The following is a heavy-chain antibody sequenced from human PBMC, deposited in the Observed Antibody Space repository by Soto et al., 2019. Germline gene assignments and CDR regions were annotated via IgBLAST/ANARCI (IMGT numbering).Heavy chain of an antibody. CDR1: GGSFSGYY. Sequence: QVQLQQWGAGLLKPSETLSLTCAVYGGSFSGYYWSWIRQPPGKGLEWIGEINHSGSTNYNPSLKSRFTISVDTSKNQFSLKLSSVTAADTAVYYCARGDGASGSPKFDYWGQGTLVTVSS. CDR3: ARGDGASGSPKFDY. J-gene: IGHJ4*02. D-gene: IGHD1-26*01. V-gene: IGHV4-34*01. CDR2: INHSGST.